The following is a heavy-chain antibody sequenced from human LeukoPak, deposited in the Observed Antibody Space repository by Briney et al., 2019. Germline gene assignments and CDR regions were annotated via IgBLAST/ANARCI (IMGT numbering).Heavy chain of an antibody. D-gene: IGHD3-22*01. CDR3: AKGTSSGYFDY. CDR2: ISNDGSIE. CDR1: GFTFSSYG. J-gene: IGHJ4*02. Sequence: GGSLRLSCAASGFTFSSYGMHWVRQAPGKGLEWVAVISNDGSIEYYADSVKGRFSISGDNSKNTLYLQMNSLRAEDTALYYCAKGTSSGYFDYWGQGTLVTVSS. V-gene: IGHV3-30*18.